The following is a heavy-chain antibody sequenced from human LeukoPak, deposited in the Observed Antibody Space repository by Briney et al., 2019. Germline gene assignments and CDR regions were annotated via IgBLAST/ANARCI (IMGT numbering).Heavy chain of an antibody. Sequence: PGGSLRLFCAASGFTFSSYEMNWVRQAPGKGLEWVSYISSSGSTTHYADSVKGRFTISRDNAKNSLYLQMNSLRAEDTAVYYCAKNRHTYSSGPDYWGQGTLLTVSS. V-gene: IGHV3-48*03. CDR2: ISSSGSTT. J-gene: IGHJ4*02. D-gene: IGHD6-19*01. CDR1: GFTFSSYE. CDR3: AKNRHTYSSGPDY.